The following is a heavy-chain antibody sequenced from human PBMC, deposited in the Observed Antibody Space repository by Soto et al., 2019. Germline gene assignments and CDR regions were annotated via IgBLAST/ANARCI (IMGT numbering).Heavy chain of an antibody. V-gene: IGHV4-59*01. D-gene: IGHD4-17*01. J-gene: IGHJ6*02. Sequence: PPETLSLTCTVSGGSISSYYWSWIRQPPGKGLEWIGYIYYSGSTNYNPSLKSRVTISVDTSKNQFSLKLSSVTAADTAVYYCARGMTTVSSDGMDVWGQGTTVTVSS. CDR1: GGSISSYY. CDR3: ARGMTTVSSDGMDV. CDR2: IYYSGST.